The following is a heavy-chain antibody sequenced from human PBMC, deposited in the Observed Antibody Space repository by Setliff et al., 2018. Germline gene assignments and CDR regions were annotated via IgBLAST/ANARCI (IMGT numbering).Heavy chain of an antibody. CDR1: GYRLIEVS. CDR2: FDPEDEET. D-gene: IGHD2-2*02. J-gene: IGHJ4*02. Sequence: ASVKVSCKVSGYRLIEVSMHWVRQAPGKGLEWMGGFDPEDEETIYAQKFQGRITITRDTSASTAYMEMSSLRSEDTAVYYCARDREYCSRTSCYIDYWGQGALVTVSS. CDR3: ARDREYCSRTSCYIDY. V-gene: IGHV1-24*01.